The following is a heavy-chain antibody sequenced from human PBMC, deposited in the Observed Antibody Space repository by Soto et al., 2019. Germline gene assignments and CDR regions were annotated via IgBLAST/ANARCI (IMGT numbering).Heavy chain of an antibody. J-gene: IGHJ3*02. D-gene: IGHD2-15*01. CDR2: ISSSGSPK. CDR1: GFTFSEFY. V-gene: IGHV3-11*01. CDR3: AREKHCYYGTDDAFDI. Sequence: QVQLVESGGGLVKPGGSLRLSCAASGFTFSEFYMSWIRQAPGKRLEWIAYISSSGSPKYYADSVKGRFIISRDNAKNSLYLHMISPGAQDTAVYYCAREKHCYYGTDDAFDIWGPGTKVTVSS.